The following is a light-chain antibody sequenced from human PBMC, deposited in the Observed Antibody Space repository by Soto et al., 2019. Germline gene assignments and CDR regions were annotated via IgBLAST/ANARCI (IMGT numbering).Light chain of an antibody. CDR2: GVS. V-gene: IGKV3-15*01. J-gene: IGKJ1*01. Sequence: PWERATLSFRASQSVNNNLAWYQQKPGQAPRLLIHGVSTRATGIPARFSSSGSGTEFTLTISSLQSEDFAVYYCQQYNNWRTFGQGTKVDIK. CDR1: QSVNNN. CDR3: QQYNNWRT.